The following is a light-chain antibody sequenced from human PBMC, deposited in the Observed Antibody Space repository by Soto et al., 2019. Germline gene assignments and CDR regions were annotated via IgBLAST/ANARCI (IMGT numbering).Light chain of an antibody. Sequence: DIQMTQSPSTLSASVGDRVTITCRAAQSISSWLAWYQQKAGKASKLLIYDASSLQSGVPSRFSGSGSGTEFTLTISCLQSEDFATYYCQQYYSYPRTFGQGTKVDIK. CDR2: DAS. CDR3: QQYYSYPRT. J-gene: IGKJ1*01. CDR1: QSISSW. V-gene: IGKV1-5*01.